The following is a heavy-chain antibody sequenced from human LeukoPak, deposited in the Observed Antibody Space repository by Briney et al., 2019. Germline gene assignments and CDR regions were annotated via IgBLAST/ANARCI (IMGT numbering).Heavy chain of an antibody. D-gene: IGHD3-10*01. J-gene: IGHJ5*02. CDR3: AREPSDYYGSGRFDP. V-gene: IGHV4-34*01. CDR1: GGSFSGYY. CDR2: INHSGST. Sequence: SETLSLTCAVYGGSFSGYYWSWIRQPPGKGLEWIGEINHSGSTNYDPSLKSRVTISVDTSKNQFSLKLSSVTAADTAVYYCAREPSDYYGSGRFDPWGQGTLVTVSS.